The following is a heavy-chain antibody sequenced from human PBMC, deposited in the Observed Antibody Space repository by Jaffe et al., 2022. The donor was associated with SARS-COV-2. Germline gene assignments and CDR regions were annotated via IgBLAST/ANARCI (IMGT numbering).Heavy chain of an antibody. CDR2: ISYDGSNT. Sequence: QVQLVESGGGVVQPGRSLRLSCAASGFTFSSYAMHWVRQTPGKGLEWVAIISYDGSNTYYADSVKGRFTISRDNSKNTLYLQMNSLRVEDTAVYYCARDLWFGALGGDYWGQGTLVTVSS. V-gene: IGHV3-30*04. CDR1: GFTFSSYA. J-gene: IGHJ4*02. CDR3: ARDLWFGALGGDY. D-gene: IGHD3-10*01.